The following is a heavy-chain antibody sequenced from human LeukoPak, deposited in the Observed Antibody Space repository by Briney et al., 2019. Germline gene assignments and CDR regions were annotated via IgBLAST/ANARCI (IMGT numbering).Heavy chain of an antibody. CDR1: GYTFTNYG. CDR3: GVDSSGYYGRSFDY. CDR2: ISAYNDNT. Sequence: ASVKVSCKASGYTFTNYGISWMRQAPGQGLEWMGWISAYNDNTNYAQKLQGRVTMTTDTSTSTAYMELRSLRSDDTAVYYCGVDSSGYYGRSFDYWGQGTLVTVSS. V-gene: IGHV1-18*01. D-gene: IGHD3-22*01. J-gene: IGHJ4*02.